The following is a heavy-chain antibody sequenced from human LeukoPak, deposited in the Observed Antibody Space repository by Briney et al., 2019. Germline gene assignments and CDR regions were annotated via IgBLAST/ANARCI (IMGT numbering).Heavy chain of an antibody. J-gene: IGHJ6*03. CDR1: GGTFSNYA. CDR3: ASVTVTTWAPDGHMDV. V-gene: IGHV1-69*05. Sequence: SVKVSCKASGGTFSNYAISWVRQAPGQGLEWMGRIIPMFGATNYAQNFQGRVTITTDESTSTAYMEVSSLRIEDTAVYYCASVTVTTWAPDGHMDVWGKGTTVTVSS. D-gene: IGHD4-11*01. CDR2: IIPMFGAT.